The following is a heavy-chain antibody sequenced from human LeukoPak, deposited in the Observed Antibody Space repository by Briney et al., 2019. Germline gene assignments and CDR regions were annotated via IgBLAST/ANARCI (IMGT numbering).Heavy chain of an antibody. CDR1: GGSISSYY. D-gene: IGHD6-13*01. Sequence: SSETLSLTCTVSGGSISSYYWSWIRQPPGKGLEWIGYIYYSGSTNYNPSLKSRVTISVDTSKNQFSLKLSSVTAADTAVYYCARDGGYSSLTWGQGTLVTVSS. CDR3: ARDGGYSSLT. V-gene: IGHV4-59*01. CDR2: IYYSGST. J-gene: IGHJ5*02.